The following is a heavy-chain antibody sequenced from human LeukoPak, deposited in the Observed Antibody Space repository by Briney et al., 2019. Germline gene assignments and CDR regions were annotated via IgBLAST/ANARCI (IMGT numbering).Heavy chain of an antibody. D-gene: IGHD6-13*01. CDR3: AREGGGERQLVYSSLYYYGMDV. CDR1: GYTFTSYD. V-gene: IGHV1-8*01. J-gene: IGHJ6*02. CDR2: MNPNSGNT. Sequence: ASVKVSCKASGYTFTSYDINWVRQATGQGLEWMGWMNPNSGNTGYAQKFQGRVTMTRNTSISTAYMELSSLRSEDTAVYYCAREGGGERQLVYSSLYYYGMDVWGQGTTVTVSS.